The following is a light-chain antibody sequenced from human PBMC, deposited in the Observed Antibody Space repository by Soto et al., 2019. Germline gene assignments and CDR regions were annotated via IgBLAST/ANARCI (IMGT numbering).Light chain of an antibody. CDR3: QQYVSSPLT. CDR2: GAS. J-gene: IGKJ4*01. CDR1: QSFGNNY. V-gene: IGKV3-20*01. Sequence: EIVLTQSPGTLSLSPGERATLSCKASQSFGNNYLAWYQQKPGQAPMLLIYGASTRATGIPDRFSGSGSGTAFTLIISRLEPEDFAVYYCQQYVSSPLTFGGGTKVDIK.